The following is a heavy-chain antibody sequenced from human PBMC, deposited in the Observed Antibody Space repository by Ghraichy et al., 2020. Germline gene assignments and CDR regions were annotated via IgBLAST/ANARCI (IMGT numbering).Heavy chain of an antibody. D-gene: IGHD3-3*01. Sequence: GGSLRLSCAASGFTFSTYGMDWVRQAPGKGLEWVSYISGSGSTIHYADSVRGRFTISRDSATNSLYLQMDSLRNEDTALYYCARNNYYDYDVWGQGAMVSVSS. CDR1: GFTFSTYG. CDR3: ARNNYYDYDV. V-gene: IGHV3-48*02. CDR2: ISGSGSTI. J-gene: IGHJ6*02.